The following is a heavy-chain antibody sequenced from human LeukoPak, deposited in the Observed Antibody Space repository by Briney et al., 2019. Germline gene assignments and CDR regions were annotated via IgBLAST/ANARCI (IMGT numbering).Heavy chain of an antibody. CDR1: GGSFSGYY. V-gene: IGHV4-34*01. Sequence: SETLSLTCAVYGGSFSGYYWRWIRQPPGKGLEWIGEINHSGSTNYNPSLKSRVTISVDTSKDQYSLKLSSVTAAGTGVYYCAIRSQWLVRFFDFWGQGTVVRVS. CDR3: AIRSQWLVRFFDF. CDR2: INHSGST. D-gene: IGHD6-19*01. J-gene: IGHJ4*02.